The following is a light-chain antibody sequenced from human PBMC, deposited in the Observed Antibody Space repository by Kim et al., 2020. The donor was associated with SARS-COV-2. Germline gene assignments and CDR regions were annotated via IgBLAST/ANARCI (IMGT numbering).Light chain of an antibody. CDR1: NIGRKS. CDR3: QVWDSSSGYV. Sequence: APGKTARITCGGNNIGRKSVHWYQQKPGQAPVLAIYYDNDRPSGIPERFSGSNSGNTATLTISRVEAGDEADYYCQVWDSSSGYVFGTGTKVTVL. J-gene: IGLJ1*01. CDR2: YDN. V-gene: IGLV3-21*04.